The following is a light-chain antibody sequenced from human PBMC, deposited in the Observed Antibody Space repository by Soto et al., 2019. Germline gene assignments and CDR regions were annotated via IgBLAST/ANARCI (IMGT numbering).Light chain of an antibody. CDR2: EVS. CDR1: TSDVGRYKF. V-gene: IGLV2-14*01. CDR3: SSSTDTDTLVI. J-gene: IGLJ2*01. Sequence: QTVVTQFASVSGSPGQSITISCTGTTSDVGRYKFVSWYQQHPGKAPKLLIYEVSNRPSGVSSRFSGSKSGNTASLTISGLQTEDEATYYCSSSTDTDTLVIFGGGTKVTVL.